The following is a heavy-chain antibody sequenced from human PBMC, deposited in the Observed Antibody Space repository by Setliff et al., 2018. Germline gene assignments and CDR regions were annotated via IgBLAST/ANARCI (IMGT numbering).Heavy chain of an antibody. D-gene: IGHD3-10*01. CDR2: ISGSGSTT. CDR1: GFTFSSFE. J-gene: IGHJ6*02. Sequence: GGSLRLSCAASGFTFSSFEMNWVRQAPGKGLEWVSYISGSGSTTYYADSVRGRFTIYRDNAKSSLDLQMNSLRAEDTAVYYCARDGVFYAMDGWGQGTTVTVSS. V-gene: IGHV3-48*03. CDR3: ARDGVFYAMDG.